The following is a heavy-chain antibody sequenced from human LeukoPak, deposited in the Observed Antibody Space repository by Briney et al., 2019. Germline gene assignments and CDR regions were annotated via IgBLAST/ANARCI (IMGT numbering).Heavy chain of an antibody. D-gene: IGHD2-15*01. Sequence: SETLSLTCTVSGYSISNGYYWSWIRQPPGKGLEWIGSLYHSGSTFYNPSLKNRVSISVDTSKNQFSLKLTSVTAADTAVYYCASPRDVVVVVAATAGYFDLWGRGTLVTVSS. CDR3: ASPRDVVVVVAATAGYFDL. CDR2: LYHSGST. J-gene: IGHJ2*01. CDR1: GYSISNGYY. V-gene: IGHV4-38-2*02.